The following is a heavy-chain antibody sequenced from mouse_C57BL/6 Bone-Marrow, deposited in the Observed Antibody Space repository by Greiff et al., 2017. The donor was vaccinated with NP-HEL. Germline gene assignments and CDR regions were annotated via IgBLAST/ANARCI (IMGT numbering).Heavy chain of an antibody. CDR1: GYTFTSYG. J-gene: IGHJ3*01. CDR3: ARLDYGSSFAY. V-gene: IGHV14-3*01. CDR2: IDPANGNT. Sequence: EVQLQQSGAELARPGASVKLSCKASGYTFTSYGISWVKQRTGQGLEWIGRIDPANGNTKYAPKFQGKATITADTSSNTAYLQLSSLTSEDTAIYYCARLDYGSSFAYWGQGTLVTVSA. D-gene: IGHD1-1*01.